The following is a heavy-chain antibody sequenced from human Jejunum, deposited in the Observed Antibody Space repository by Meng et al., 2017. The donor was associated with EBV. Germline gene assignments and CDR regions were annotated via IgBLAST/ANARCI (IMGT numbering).Heavy chain of an antibody. D-gene: IGHD1-14*01. J-gene: IGHJ4*02. CDR2: INQVGST. CDR3: ARASSERLLDY. CDR1: TDFISSYEW. Sequence: QVQLQEPGPRLVKPSGTRSLTCAGSTDFISSYEWWSWVRQPPGKGLEWLGEINQVGSTYYNPSLKSRVTISIDTSKRQFSLRLNSMTAADTAVYYCARASSERLLDYWGQGTLVTVSS. V-gene: IGHV4-4*02.